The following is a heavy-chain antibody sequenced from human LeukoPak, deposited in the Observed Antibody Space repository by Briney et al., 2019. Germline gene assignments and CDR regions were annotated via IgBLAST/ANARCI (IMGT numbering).Heavy chain of an antibody. V-gene: IGHV5-51*01. CDR2: IHPGEWYN. CDR1: GYRFTNYW. Sequence: GGAPKTSLKGLGYRFTNYWIGWGRPRPGKGVEGMGMIHPGEWYNRYSPSFQGQVTISVDKSNSTTYLQWSSLKSSDTAMYYCARRYYYDSSGHYDYWGQGALVTVSS. J-gene: IGHJ4*02. D-gene: IGHD3-22*01. CDR3: ARRYYYDSSGHYDY.